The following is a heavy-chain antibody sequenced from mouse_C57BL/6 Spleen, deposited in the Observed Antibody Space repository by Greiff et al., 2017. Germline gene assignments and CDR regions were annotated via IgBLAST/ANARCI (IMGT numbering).Heavy chain of an antibody. V-gene: IGHV1-15*01. J-gene: IGHJ2*02. Sequence: VQLQQSGAELVRPGASVTLSCKASGYTFTDYEMNWVKQTPVHGLEWIGAIDPETGGTAYNQKFKGKAILTSDKSSSTSYMELRSLTSVDSAVYYCTRSGYYRNTYYIDYGGQGTSLTVSS. CDR3: TRSGYYRNTYYIDY. CDR1: GYTFTDYE. CDR2: IDPETGGT. D-gene: IGHD2-1*01.